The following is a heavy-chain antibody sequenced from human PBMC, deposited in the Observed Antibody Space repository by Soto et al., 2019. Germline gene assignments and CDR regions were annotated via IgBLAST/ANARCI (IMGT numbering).Heavy chain of an antibody. V-gene: IGHV3-23*01. D-gene: IGHD2-2*03. CDR1: GFTFERYA. CDR2: IVESGDTT. Sequence: EVQVLESGGGLVQPGGSLRLSCAASGFTFERYAMNWVRQAPGKGLEWVSGIVESGDTTHYATFVKGRFTISRDNSKNMVSLHMNSLRVEDTAVYYCASGFCGSASCLRIDVWGQGTTVIVSS. CDR3: ASGFCGSASCLRIDV. J-gene: IGHJ6*02.